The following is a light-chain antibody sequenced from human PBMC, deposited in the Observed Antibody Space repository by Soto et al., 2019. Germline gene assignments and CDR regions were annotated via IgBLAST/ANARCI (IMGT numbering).Light chain of an antibody. Sequence: QSALTQPASVSGSPGQSIAISCTGSSSDVGIYNYVSWYQQHPGKVPKLIIYEVNHRPSGMSYRFSGSKSGNTASLTISGLQAEDEGDYYCSSFVSGATWVFGGGTKLTVL. CDR1: SSDVGIYNY. CDR2: EVN. V-gene: IGLV2-14*01. CDR3: SSFVSGATWV. J-gene: IGLJ3*02.